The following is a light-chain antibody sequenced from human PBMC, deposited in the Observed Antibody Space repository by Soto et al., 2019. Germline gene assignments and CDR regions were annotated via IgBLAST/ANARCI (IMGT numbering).Light chain of an antibody. CDR1: SGHSSSA. V-gene: IGLV4-69*01. J-gene: IGLJ3*02. CDR2: VNSDGSH. Sequence: QSVLTQSPSASASLGASVKLTCTLSSGHSSSAIAWHQQRPEKGLRYLMRVNSDGSHRKGDGIPDRFSGSSSGAERYLTISGLQSEDEADYHCQTWGVGIHWVFGVGTKLTVL. CDR3: QTWGVGIHWV.